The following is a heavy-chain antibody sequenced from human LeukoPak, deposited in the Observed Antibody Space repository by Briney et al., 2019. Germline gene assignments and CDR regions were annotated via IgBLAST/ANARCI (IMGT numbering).Heavy chain of an antibody. V-gene: IGHV3-11*01. CDR3: ARDRGGTFYH. CDR2: INDNGDSV. Sequence: GGSLRLSCAASGFIFSDYYMGWIRQAPGKGLEWISFINDNGDSVYYTDSVKGRFTVSRDNTNNSVSLQMENLRVEDTAVYYCARDRGGTFYHWGQGTLVIVSS. J-gene: IGHJ5*02. D-gene: IGHD1-26*01. CDR1: GFIFSDYY.